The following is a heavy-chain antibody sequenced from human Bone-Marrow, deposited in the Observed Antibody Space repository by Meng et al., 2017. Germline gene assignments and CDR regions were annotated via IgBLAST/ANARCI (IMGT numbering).Heavy chain of an antibody. CDR1: GGSISSYY. D-gene: IGHD3-16*01. Sequence: SETLSLTCTVSGGSISSYYWSWIRQPPGKGLEWIGYIYYSGSTNYNPSLKSRVTISVDTSKNQFSLKLSSVTAADTAVYYCARDAAGGDDAFEIWGQGTMVTVSS. V-gene: IGHV4-59*12. J-gene: IGHJ3*02. CDR2: IYYSGST. CDR3: ARDAAGGDDAFEI.